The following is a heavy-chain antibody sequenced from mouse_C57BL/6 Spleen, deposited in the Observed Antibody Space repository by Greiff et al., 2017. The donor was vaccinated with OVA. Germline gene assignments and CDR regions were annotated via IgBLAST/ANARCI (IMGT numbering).Heavy chain of an antibody. D-gene: IGHD2-1*01. CDR2: FYPGSGSI. Sequence: QVQLQQSGAELVKPGASVKLSCKASGYTFTEYTIHWVKQRSGQGLEWIGWFYPGSGSIKYNEKFKDKATLTADKSSSTVYMELSRLTSEDSAVYFCARHEDLMVIRRDYYAMDYWGQGTSVTVSS. V-gene: IGHV1-62-2*01. CDR3: ARHEDLMVIRRDYYAMDY. J-gene: IGHJ4*01. CDR1: GYTFTEYT.